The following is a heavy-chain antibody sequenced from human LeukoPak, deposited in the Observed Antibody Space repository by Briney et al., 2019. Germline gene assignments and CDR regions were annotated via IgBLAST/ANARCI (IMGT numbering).Heavy chain of an antibody. CDR3: ARHSRFLEWSHLKWFDP. D-gene: IGHD3-3*01. CDR1: GGSIRSSNYY. J-gene: IGHJ5*02. V-gene: IGHV4-39*01. CDR2: MDYSGST. Sequence: PSETLSLTCTVSGGSIRSSNYYWGWIRQPPGKGLEWIGSMDYSGSTSYNPTLKSRVTISVDTSKNQFSLKLSSVTAADSAMYYCARHSRFLEWSHLKWFDPWGQGILVTVSS.